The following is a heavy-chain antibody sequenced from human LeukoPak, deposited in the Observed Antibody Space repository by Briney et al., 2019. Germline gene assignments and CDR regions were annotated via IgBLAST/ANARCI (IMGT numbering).Heavy chain of an antibody. CDR2: INHSGST. J-gene: IGHJ4*02. V-gene: IGHV4-34*01. Sequence: SKTLSLTCAVYGGSFSGYYWSWIRQPPGKGLEWIGEINHSGSTNYNPSLKSRVSISVDTSKNQFSLKLSSVTAADTAVYYCARDQGPAAMPRGFDYWGQGTLVTVSS. CDR1: GGSFSGYY. CDR3: ARDQGPAAMPRGFDY. D-gene: IGHD2-2*01.